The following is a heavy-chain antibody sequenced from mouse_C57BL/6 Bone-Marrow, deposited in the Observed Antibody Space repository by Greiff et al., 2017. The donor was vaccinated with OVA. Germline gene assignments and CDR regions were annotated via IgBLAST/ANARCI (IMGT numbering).Heavy chain of an antibody. CDR2: ISSGGSYT. CDR3: ARRHGNYVGYFDY. CDR1: GFTFSSYG. J-gene: IGHJ2*01. V-gene: IGHV5-6*02. D-gene: IGHD2-1*01. Sequence: EVMLVESGGDLVKPGGSLKLSCAASGFTFSSYGMSWVRQTPDKRLEWVATISSGGSYTYYPDSVKGRFTISRDNAKNTLYLQMSSLKSEDTAMYYCARRHGNYVGYFDYWGQGTTLTVSS.